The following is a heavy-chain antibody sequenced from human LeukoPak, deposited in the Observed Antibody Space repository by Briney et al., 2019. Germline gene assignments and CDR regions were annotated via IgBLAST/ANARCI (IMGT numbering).Heavy chain of an antibody. J-gene: IGHJ3*02. CDR2: IRSKANSYAT. CDR1: GFTFSGSA. Sequence: GGSLRLSCAASGFTFSGSAMHWVRQASGKGLEWVGRIRSKANSYATAYAASVKGRFTISRDDSKNTAYLQMNSLKSEDTALYYCTRANWNDVGAFDIWGQGTMVTVSS. CDR3: TRANWNDVGAFDI. D-gene: IGHD1-1*01. V-gene: IGHV3-73*01.